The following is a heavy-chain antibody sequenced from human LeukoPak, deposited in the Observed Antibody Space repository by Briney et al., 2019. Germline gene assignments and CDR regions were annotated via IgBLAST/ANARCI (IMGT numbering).Heavy chain of an antibody. J-gene: IGHJ5*02. Sequence: PGGSLRLSCAASGFTFSSYAMSWVRQAPGKGLEWVSAISGSGGSTYYADSVKGRFAISRDNSKNTVFLQMNSLRAEDTAIYYCAKAPNTSNWSNNWFDPWGQGTLVTVSS. CDR2: ISGSGGST. D-gene: IGHD6-13*01. CDR1: GFTFSSYA. V-gene: IGHV3-23*01. CDR3: AKAPNTSNWSNNWFDP.